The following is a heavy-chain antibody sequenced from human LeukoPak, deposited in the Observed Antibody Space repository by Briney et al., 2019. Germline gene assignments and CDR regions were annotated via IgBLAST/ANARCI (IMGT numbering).Heavy chain of an antibody. CDR2: ISAYNGNT. J-gene: IGHJ4*02. Sequence: ASVKVSCKASGYTFTSYGISWVRQAPGQGLEWMGWISAYNGNTNYAQKLQGRVTMTTDTSTSTAYMELRSLRSDDMAVYYCARAPRRYYDSSGYYPDYWGQGTLVTVSS. D-gene: IGHD3-22*01. V-gene: IGHV1-18*03. CDR3: ARAPRRYYDSSGYYPDY. CDR1: GYTFTSYG.